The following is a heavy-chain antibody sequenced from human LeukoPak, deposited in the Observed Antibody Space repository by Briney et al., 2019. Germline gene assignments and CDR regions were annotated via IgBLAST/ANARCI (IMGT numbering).Heavy chain of an antibody. J-gene: IGHJ3*02. Sequence: LSLTCAVYGGSFSGYYWSWIRQAPGEGLEWVSYINSRGITTYYADSVKGRFTISRDNAKNSLYLQMNSLRAEDTAVYYCATLTTVVLDAFDIWGQGTMVTVSS. V-gene: IGHV3-11*04. CDR1: GGSFSGYY. CDR3: ATLTTVVLDAFDI. D-gene: IGHD4-23*01. CDR2: INSRGITT.